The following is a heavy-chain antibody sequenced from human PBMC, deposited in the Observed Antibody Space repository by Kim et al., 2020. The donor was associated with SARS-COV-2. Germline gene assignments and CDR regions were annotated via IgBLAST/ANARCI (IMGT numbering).Heavy chain of an antibody. CDR3: ARVAGYYYGSGSYYNRRDAFDI. Sequence: SETLSLTCAVYGGSFSGYYWSWIRQPPGKGLEWIGEINHSGRTNYTPSLKSRVTLSVDTSKNQFSLKLSSVTAADTAVYYCARVAGYYYGSGSYYNRRDAFDIRGQGTMVTVSS. V-gene: IGHV4-34*01. CDR2: INHSGRT. D-gene: IGHD3-10*01. CDR1: GGSFSGYY. J-gene: IGHJ3*02.